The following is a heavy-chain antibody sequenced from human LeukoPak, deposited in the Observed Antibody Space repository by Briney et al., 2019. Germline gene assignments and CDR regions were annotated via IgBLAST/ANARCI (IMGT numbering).Heavy chain of an antibody. D-gene: IGHD1-1*01. CDR2: ISSSSSYI. Sequence: GGSLRLSCAASGFTFSSYSMNWVRQAPGKGLEWVSSISSSSSYIYYADSVKGRFTISRDNAKNSLYLQMNSLRAEDTAVYYCARGPRSWNDVPMIDYWGQGTLVTVSS. CDR1: GFTFSSYS. J-gene: IGHJ4*02. CDR3: ARGPRSWNDVPMIDY. V-gene: IGHV3-21*01.